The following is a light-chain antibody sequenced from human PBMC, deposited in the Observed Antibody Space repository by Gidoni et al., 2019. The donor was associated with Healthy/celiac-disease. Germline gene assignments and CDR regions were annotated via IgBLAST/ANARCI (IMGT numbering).Light chain of an antibody. J-gene: IGKJ2*01. CDR3: QQRSNWLSST. CDR2: DAS. CDR1: QSVSSY. V-gene: IGKV3-11*01. Sequence: EIVLTQSPATLSWSPGERATLSCRASQSVSSYLAWYQQKPGQAPRLLIYDASNRATGIPARFSGSGSGTDFTLTISSLEPEDFAVYYCQQRSNWLSSTFGQGTKLEIK.